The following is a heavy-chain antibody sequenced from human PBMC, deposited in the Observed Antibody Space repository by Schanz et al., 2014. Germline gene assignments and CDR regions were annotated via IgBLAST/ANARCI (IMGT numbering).Heavy chain of an antibody. CDR2: IWYDGSNK. Sequence: QVQLVESGGGVVQPGRSLRLSCAASGFTFSKYGMHWVRQAPGKGLEWGAVIWYDGSNKDYADSVKGRFTISRDNSKNMVFLQMNSLRVEDTAIYYCARDEGKDGYNLAFDVWGQGTLVTVSS. CDR3: ARDEGKDGYNLAFDV. J-gene: IGHJ3*01. CDR1: GFTFSKYG. D-gene: IGHD5-12*01. V-gene: IGHV3-33*01.